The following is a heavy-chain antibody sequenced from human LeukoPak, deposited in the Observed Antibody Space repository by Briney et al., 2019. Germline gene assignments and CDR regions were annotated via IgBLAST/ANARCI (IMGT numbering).Heavy chain of an antibody. V-gene: IGHV3-23*01. D-gene: IGHD2-2*01. CDR3: AIDSYQLKECYYYGMDV. J-gene: IGHJ6*02. CDR1: GFTFSRYA. CDR2: ISGSGGSR. Sequence: GGSLSLSCAASGFTFSRYATSWVRRAPGKGLEWVSDISGSGGSRYYADSVKCRFTISRNNSKNKLNLQMNSLRAEDTAVYYCAIDSYQLKECYYYGMDVWGQGTMVTVSS.